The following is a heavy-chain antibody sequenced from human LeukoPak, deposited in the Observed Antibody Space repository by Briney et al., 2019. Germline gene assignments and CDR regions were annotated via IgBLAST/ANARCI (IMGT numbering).Heavy chain of an antibody. Sequence: ASVTDSCKASGYTLTGYYMHWVRPAPGQGVAWMGWINPNSDGTNNAQKLQGRATLTRETTLSTPHMDLSKQREGHTPVYYCARSLTGCGELFFDDWGQGTLVTVSS. J-gene: IGHJ4*02. V-gene: IGHV1-2*02. CDR1: GYTLTGYY. CDR3: ARSLTGCGELFFDD. CDR2: INPNSDGT. D-gene: IGHD3-10*02.